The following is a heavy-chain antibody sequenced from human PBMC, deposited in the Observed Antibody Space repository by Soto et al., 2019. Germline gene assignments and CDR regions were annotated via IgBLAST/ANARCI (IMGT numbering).Heavy chain of an antibody. V-gene: IGHV1-69*13. CDR2: ITPVLGTP. CDR1: GCVFSSYA. J-gene: IGHJ1*01. Sequence: GASVKVSCKDSGCVFSSYAISWVRQAPGQGLEWMGGITPVLGTPFYAQKFQGRVTITADESTNTAYRGWRSLRSEDTPMYNWARGHSPNVWFNKFWGQGSLVT. CDR3: ARGHSPNVWFNKF. D-gene: IGHD2-8*01.